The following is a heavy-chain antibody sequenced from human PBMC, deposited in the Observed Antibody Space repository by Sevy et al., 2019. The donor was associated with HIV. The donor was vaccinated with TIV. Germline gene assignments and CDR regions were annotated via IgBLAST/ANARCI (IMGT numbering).Heavy chain of an antibody. D-gene: IGHD3-9*01. CDR2: IYYSGST. CDR1: GGSISSYY. Sequence: SETLSLTCTVSGGSISSYYWSWIRQPPGKGLEWIGYIYYSGSTNYNPSLKSRVTISVDTSKNQFSLKLGSVTAADTAVYYCARGGDILTGYWGWFDPWGQGTLVTVSS. CDR3: ARGGDILTGYWGWFDP. J-gene: IGHJ5*02. V-gene: IGHV4-59*01.